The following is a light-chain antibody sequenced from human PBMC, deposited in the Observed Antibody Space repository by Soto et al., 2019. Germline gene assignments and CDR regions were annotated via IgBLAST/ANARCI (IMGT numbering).Light chain of an antibody. CDR2: GAS. V-gene: IGKV3-15*01. CDR1: QSVSSN. J-gene: IGKJ5*01. Sequence: EIVMTQSPATLSVSPGERATLSCRASQSVSSNLAWYQQKPGQAPRLLIYGASTRATGIPARFSGSGSGTEFTLTISSLQSEDFAVYYCQQYGGTPPITFGQGTRLVIK. CDR3: QQYGGTPPIT.